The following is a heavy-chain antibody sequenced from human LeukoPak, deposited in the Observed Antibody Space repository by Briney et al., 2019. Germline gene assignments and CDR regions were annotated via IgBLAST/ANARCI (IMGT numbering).Heavy chain of an antibody. CDR3: AMTYIGSYPDY. V-gene: IGHV1-2*02. D-gene: IGHD1-26*01. J-gene: IGHJ4*02. CDR2: INPKRGGT. Sequence: GASVNVSCKASGYTFTGYQMYWVRQAPGQGLEWMGWINPKRGGTNYAQKFQDRVTMTSDTSISTAYMELSRLRSDDTPVYYCAMTYIGSYPDYWGQGTLVTVSS. CDR1: GYTFTGYQ.